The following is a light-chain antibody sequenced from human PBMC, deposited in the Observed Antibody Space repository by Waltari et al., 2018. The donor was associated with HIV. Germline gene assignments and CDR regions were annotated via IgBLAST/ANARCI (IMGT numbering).Light chain of an antibody. V-gene: IGLV2-23*02. CDR2: EVR. CDR3: CSYTGTNLFLL. J-gene: IGLJ2*01. Sequence: QSALTQPASVSGSPGQSITISCTGTSSNVGSYNLVSWYQQHPGIAPKLMIYEVRKRPSGVSNRFSGSKSGNTASLTISGLQAEDEADYYCCSYTGTNLFLLFGGGTKLTVL. CDR1: SSNVGSYNL.